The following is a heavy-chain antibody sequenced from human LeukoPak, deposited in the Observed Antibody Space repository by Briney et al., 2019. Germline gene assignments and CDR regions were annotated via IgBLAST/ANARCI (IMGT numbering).Heavy chain of an antibody. J-gene: IGHJ4*02. CDR1: GFTFTNYA. Sequence: GGSLRLSCVASGFTFTNYAMSWVRQAPGKGLEWVSAITGSDGTSHYADSVKGRFTTSRDNSKNTVYLQVNSLRAEDTAVYYCAKWGDYDILTGYYVPDYWGQGTLVTVSS. V-gene: IGHV3-23*01. CDR3: AKWGDYDILTGYYVPDY. CDR2: ITGSDGTS. D-gene: IGHD3-9*01.